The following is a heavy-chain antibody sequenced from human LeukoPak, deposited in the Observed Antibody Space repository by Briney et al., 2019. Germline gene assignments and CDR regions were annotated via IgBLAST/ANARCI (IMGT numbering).Heavy chain of an antibody. V-gene: IGHV3-21*04. Sequence: GGSLRLSCRGSGFSISNYGMNWVRQAPGKGLEWLSYISSSSSYTNYADSVKGRFTISRDNAKNSLSLQMNSLRAEDTAVYYCARARGSYGSGSYYFDYWGQGTLVTVSS. J-gene: IGHJ4*02. CDR1: GFSISNYG. D-gene: IGHD3-10*01. CDR3: ARARGSYGSGSYYFDY. CDR2: ISSSSSYT.